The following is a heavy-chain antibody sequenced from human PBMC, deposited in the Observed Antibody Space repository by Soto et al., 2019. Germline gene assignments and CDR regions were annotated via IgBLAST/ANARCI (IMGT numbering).Heavy chain of an antibody. D-gene: IGHD1-1*01. J-gene: IGHJ4*02. Sequence: ASVKVSCKASGYTFTSYAMHWVRQAPGQRLEWMRWINAGNGNTKYSQKLQGRVTITRDTSASTAYIEQSSLRSENTAVYNCARLKGTLDTYYFDYWGQGTLVTVSS. CDR1: GYTFTSYA. CDR2: INAGNGNT. CDR3: ARLKGTLDTYYFDY. V-gene: IGHV1-3*01.